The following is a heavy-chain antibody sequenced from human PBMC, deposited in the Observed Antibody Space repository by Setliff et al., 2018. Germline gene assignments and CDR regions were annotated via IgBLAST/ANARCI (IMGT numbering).Heavy chain of an antibody. CDR1: GGSIRGSSYF. Sequence: PSETLSLTCSVSGGSIRGSSYFWGWIRQPPGEGLEWIGDINDSGSTYYNPSLKSRVTISVDRSKNQVFLRMTSVTAADTSFYYCARMGTDYIMTRVNSYQYYFYMDVWGKGTTVTSP. J-gene: IGHJ6*03. V-gene: IGHV4-39*01. CDR3: ARMGTDYIMTRVNSYQYYFYMDV. CDR2: INDSGST. D-gene: IGHD5-18*01.